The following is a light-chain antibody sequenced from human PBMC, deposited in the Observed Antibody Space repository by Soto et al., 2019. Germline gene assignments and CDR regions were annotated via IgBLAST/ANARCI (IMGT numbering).Light chain of an antibody. CDR2: DVI. Sequence: QSALTQPPSASGSPGQSVTISCTGTSSDVGGYNYVSWYQQHPGKAPKLMIYDVIKRPSGVPDRFSGSKSGNTASLTVSGLQAEEEAEYYCSSYSGDNNFVVFGGGTKLTVL. J-gene: IGLJ2*01. CDR3: SSYSGDNNFVV. CDR1: SSDVGGYNY. V-gene: IGLV2-8*01.